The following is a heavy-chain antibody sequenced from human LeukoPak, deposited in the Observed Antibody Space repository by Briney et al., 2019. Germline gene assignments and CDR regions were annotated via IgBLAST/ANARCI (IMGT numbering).Heavy chain of an antibody. J-gene: IGHJ3*02. CDR1: GGTFSSYA. Sequence: SVKVSCKASGGTFSSYAISWVRQAPGQGLELMGGIIPIFGTANCAQKFQGRVTITTDEPTSTAYMELSSLRSEDTAVYYCALSGGYCTNGVCPTDAFDIWGQGTMVTVSS. CDR2: IIPIFGTA. V-gene: IGHV1-69*05. CDR3: ALSGGYCTNGVCPTDAFDI. D-gene: IGHD2-8*01.